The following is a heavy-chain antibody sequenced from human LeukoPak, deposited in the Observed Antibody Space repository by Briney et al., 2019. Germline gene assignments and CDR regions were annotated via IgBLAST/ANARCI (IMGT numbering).Heavy chain of an antibody. Sequence: SETLSLTCTVSGGSISSYYWSWIRQPPGKGLEWIGYIYYSGSTNYNPSLKSRVTISVGTSKNQFSLKLSSVTAADTAVYYCARENWNYGIDYWGQGTLVTVSS. D-gene: IGHD1-7*01. V-gene: IGHV4-59*01. CDR2: IYYSGST. J-gene: IGHJ4*02. CDR3: ARENWNYGIDY. CDR1: GGSISSYY.